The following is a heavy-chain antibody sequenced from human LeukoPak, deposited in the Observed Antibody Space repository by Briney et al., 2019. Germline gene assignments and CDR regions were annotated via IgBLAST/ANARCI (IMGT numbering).Heavy chain of an antibody. CDR1: GGTFSSYA. Sequence: SVKVSCKASGGTFSSYAISWVRQAPGQGLEWMGGIIPIFGTANYAQKFQGRVTITADESTSTAYMELSSLRSEDTAVYYCARDGLNCSSTSCYFHYWGQGTLVTVSS. V-gene: IGHV1-69*01. CDR2: IIPIFGTA. D-gene: IGHD2-2*01. CDR3: ARDGLNCSSTSCYFHY. J-gene: IGHJ4*02.